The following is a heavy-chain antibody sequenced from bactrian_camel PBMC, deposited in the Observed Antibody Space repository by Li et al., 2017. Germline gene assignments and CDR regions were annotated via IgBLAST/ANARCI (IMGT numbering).Heavy chain of an antibody. D-gene: IGHD4*01. CDR2: VYSTGSET. CDR3: AAARLGSTINWRHERRWGY. V-gene: IGHV3S6*01. Sequence: HVQLVESGGGSVQAGGPLRLSCVVSGYSYMDNCFGWFRQAPGKEREGVAVVYSTGSETIYDDSVKGRFTISQDGAHNTVYLQMNDLKPEDTAMYYCAAARLGSTINWRHERRWGYWGQGTQVTVS. CDR1: GYSYMDNC. J-gene: IGHJ4*01.